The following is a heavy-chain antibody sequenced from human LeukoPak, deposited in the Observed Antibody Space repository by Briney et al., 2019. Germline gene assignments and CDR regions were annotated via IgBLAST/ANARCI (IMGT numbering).Heavy chain of an antibody. CDR1: GFTFSSYG. J-gene: IGHJ4*02. Sequence: GSLRLSCAASGFTFSSYGMHWVRQAPGKGLEWVAVIWYDGSNKYYADSVKGRFTISRDNSKNTLYLQMNSLRAEDTAVYYCARNYYDSSGYYYHDYWGQGTLVTVSS. D-gene: IGHD3-22*01. V-gene: IGHV3-33*01. CDR2: IWYDGSNK. CDR3: ARNYYDSSGYYYHDY.